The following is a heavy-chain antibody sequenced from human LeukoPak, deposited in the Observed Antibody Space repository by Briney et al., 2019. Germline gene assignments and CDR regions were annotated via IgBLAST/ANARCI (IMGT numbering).Heavy chain of an antibody. J-gene: IGHJ4*02. D-gene: IGHD4-23*01. CDR2: IYYSGST. CDR1: GGSISSRNYY. CDR3: AREVPCNSGPHFDY. Sequence: SETLSLTCTVSGGSISSRNYYWGWIRQPPGKGLEWIGSIYYSGSTYFNPSLSSRVTISVDTSKNQFSLKLSSVTAADTAVYYCAREVPCNSGPHFDYWGQGTLVTVSS. V-gene: IGHV4-39*07.